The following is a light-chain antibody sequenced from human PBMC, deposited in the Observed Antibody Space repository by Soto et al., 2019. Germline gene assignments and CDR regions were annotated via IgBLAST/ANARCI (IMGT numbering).Light chain of an antibody. J-gene: IGKJ1*01. V-gene: IGKV3-15*01. CDR1: QSVSSN. CDR3: QQYNSWPMT. CDR2: SAS. Sequence: EIVMTQSPATLSVSPGERATLSCRASQSVSSNLAWYQQKPGQAPRLLIYSASTRATGMPARFSGSGSGTEFTLTISSLQSEDFAVYYCQQYNSWPMTFGQGTKVDIK.